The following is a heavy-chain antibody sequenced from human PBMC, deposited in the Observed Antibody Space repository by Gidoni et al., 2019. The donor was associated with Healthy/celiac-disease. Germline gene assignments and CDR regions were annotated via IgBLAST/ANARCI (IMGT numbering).Heavy chain of an antibody. CDR2: ISAYNGNT. Sequence: QVQLVQSGAEVKKPGASVKVSCKASGYTFTSYGISWVRQAPGQGLEWMGWISAYNGNTNYAQKLQGRVTMTTDTSTSTAYMELRSLRSDDTAVYYCARDNPRGGYYYDSSGYYRNWYFDLWGRGTLVTVSS. J-gene: IGHJ2*01. V-gene: IGHV1-18*01. CDR1: GYTFTSYG. D-gene: IGHD3-22*01. CDR3: ARDNPRGGYYYDSSGYYRNWYFDL.